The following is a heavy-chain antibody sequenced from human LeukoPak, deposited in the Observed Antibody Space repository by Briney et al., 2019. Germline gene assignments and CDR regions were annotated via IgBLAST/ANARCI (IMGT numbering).Heavy chain of an antibody. J-gene: IGHJ1*01. CDR1: GFTFSNYW. D-gene: IGHD1-14*01. Sequence: GGSLRLSCAASGFTFSNYWMIWVRQAPGKGLESVSGINTDGTVTTYADSVKGRFTVSRDNTDNTMFLQMNSVRDENTAVYYCATKQGLAQSPDSGGEGTPVTVSS. V-gene: IGHV3-74*01. CDR3: ATKQGLAQSPDS. CDR2: INTDGTVT.